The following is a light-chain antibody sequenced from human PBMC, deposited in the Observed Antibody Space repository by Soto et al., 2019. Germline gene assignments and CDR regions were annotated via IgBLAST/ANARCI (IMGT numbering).Light chain of an antibody. CDR1: ISDVGGYSY. CDR2: EVN. Sequence: QSALTQPASVSGSPGQSITISCTGTISDVGGYSYVSWHQQHPGKAPKLIIYEVNYRPSEVSNRFSGSKSGNTASLTISGLQAEDEAEYYCSSYTNINTRACVFGTGTKVTVL. V-gene: IGLV2-14*01. CDR3: SSYTNINTRACV. J-gene: IGLJ1*01.